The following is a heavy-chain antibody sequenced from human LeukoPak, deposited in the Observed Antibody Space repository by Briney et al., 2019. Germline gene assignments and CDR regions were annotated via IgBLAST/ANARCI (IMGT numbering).Heavy chain of an antibody. Sequence: GGSLRLSCAASEFTFTSYELNWVRQAPGKGLEWVSYISSSGNTISYADSVKGRFTISRGNAKNSLYLQVISLRAEDTAVYYCARGPNIAARYDAFDIWGQGTMVTVSS. CDR3: ARGPNIAARYDAFDI. D-gene: IGHD6-6*01. CDR1: EFTFTSYE. CDR2: ISSSGNTI. J-gene: IGHJ3*02. V-gene: IGHV3-48*03.